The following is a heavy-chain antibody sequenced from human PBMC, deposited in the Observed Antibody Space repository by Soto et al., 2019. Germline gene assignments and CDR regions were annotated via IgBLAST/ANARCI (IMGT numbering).Heavy chain of an antibody. Sequence: GESLKISCKGSGYSFTSYWISWVRQMPGKGLEWMGRIDPSDSYTNYSPSFQGHVTISADKSISTAYLQWSSLKASDTAMYYCAGIWSGHTRGDYYYYGMDVWDKGTTVTVSS. CDR2: IDPSDSYT. V-gene: IGHV5-10-1*01. D-gene: IGHD3-3*01. CDR1: GYSFTSYW. J-gene: IGHJ6*04. CDR3: AGIWSGHTRGDYYYYGMDV.